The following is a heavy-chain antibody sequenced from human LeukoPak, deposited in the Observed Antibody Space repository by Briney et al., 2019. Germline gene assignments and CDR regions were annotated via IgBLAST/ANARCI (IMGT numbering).Heavy chain of an antibody. Sequence: ASVKVSCKASGCTFTSYGISWVRQAPGQGLEWMGWISAYNGNTNYAQKLQGRVTMTTDTSTSTAYMELRSLRSDDTAVYYCARGVTMVRGVPPAFDPWGQGTLVTVSS. J-gene: IGHJ5*02. V-gene: IGHV1-18*01. D-gene: IGHD3-10*01. CDR2: ISAYNGNT. CDR3: ARGVTMVRGVPPAFDP. CDR1: GCTFTSYG.